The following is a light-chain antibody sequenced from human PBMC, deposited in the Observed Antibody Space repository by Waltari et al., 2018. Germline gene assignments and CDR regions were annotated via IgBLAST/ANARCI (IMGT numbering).Light chain of an antibody. CDR1: SSDVGGYAY. Sequence: QSALTQPPSASGSPGQSVTISCTGTSSDVGGYAYVSWYQQHPDKAPKLTLYEVTKRPSGVPVRFAGSKCGNTASLTVSGLQAGDEADYDCSSYAGSNLWVFGGGTKLTVL. CDR2: EVT. J-gene: IGLJ3*02. V-gene: IGLV2-8*01. CDR3: SSYAGSNLWV.